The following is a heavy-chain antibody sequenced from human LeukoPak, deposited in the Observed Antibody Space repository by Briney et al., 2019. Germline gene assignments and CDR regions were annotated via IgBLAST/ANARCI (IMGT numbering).Heavy chain of an antibody. CDR2: IIPIFGTA. Sequence: SVKVSCKASGGTFSSYAISWVRQAPGQGLEWMGGIIPIFGTANYAQKFQGRVTITADKSTSTAYMELSSLRSEDTAVYYCARVLIRRTAMVRFAGYYYMDVWGKGTTVTVSS. CDR1: GGTFSSYA. CDR3: ARVLIRRTAMVRFAGYYYMDV. J-gene: IGHJ6*03. D-gene: IGHD5-18*01. V-gene: IGHV1-69*06.